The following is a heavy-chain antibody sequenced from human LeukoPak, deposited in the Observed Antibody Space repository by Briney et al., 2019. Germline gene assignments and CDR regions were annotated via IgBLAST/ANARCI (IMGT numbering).Heavy chain of an antibody. CDR3: ARGDGYNHFDY. V-gene: IGHV4-59*01. D-gene: IGHD5-24*01. CDR2: IYYSGST. J-gene: IGHJ4*02. CDR1: GGSISSYY. Sequence: SETLSLTCAVSGGSISSYYWSWIRQPPGKGLEWIGYIYYSGSTNYNPSLKSRVTISVDASKNQFSLKLSSVTAADTAVYYCARGDGYNHFDYWGQGTLVTVSS.